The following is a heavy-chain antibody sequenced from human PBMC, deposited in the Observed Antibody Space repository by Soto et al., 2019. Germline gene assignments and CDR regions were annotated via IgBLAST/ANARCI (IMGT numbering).Heavy chain of an antibody. CDR1: GGSISRGDYY. D-gene: IGHD2-15*01. J-gene: IGHJ5*02. CDR2: IYYSGST. Sequence: SETLSLTCTVSGGSISRGDYYWSWIRQPPGKGLEWIGYIYYSGSTYYNPSPKSRVTISVDTSKNQFSLKLSSVTAADTAVYYCARARPTIVEMATLSPGRFVPWGPGTLLTVSS. CDR3: ARARPTIVEMATLSPGRFVP. V-gene: IGHV4-30-4*01.